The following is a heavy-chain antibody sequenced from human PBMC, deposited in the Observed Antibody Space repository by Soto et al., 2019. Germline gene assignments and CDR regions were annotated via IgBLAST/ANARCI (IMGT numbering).Heavy chain of an antibody. CDR2: IYHSGIT. Sequence: VQLQESGPVLAKPSGTLSLTCAASSGSISSSNWWSWVRQPPGKGLEWIGDIYHSGITNYNPSLKSRVTISVDKSKNQFSLKLSSVTAADTAVYYCALPGTGDAFDIWGQGTMVTVSS. J-gene: IGHJ3*02. V-gene: IGHV4-4*02. CDR3: ALPGTGDAFDI. CDR1: SGSISSSNW. D-gene: IGHD6-13*01.